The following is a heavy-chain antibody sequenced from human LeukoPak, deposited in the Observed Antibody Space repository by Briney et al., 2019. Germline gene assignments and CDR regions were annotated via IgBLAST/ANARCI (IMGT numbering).Heavy chain of an antibody. V-gene: IGHV4-59*01. J-gene: IGHJ4*02. CDR1: GGSISSYY. Sequence: SETLSLTCTVSGGSISSYYWSWIRQPPGKGLEWIGYIYYSGSTNYNPSLKSRVTISVDTSKNQFSLKLSSVTAADTAVYYCARDEESSSWYEIGGTIDYWGQGTLVTVSS. CDR2: IYYSGST. D-gene: IGHD6-13*01. CDR3: ARDEESSSWYEIGGTIDY.